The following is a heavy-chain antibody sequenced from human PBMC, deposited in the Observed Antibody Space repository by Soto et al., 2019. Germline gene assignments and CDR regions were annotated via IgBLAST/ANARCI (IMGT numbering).Heavy chain of an antibody. CDR1: GGSISSSSYY. Sequence: PSETLSLTCTVSGGSISSSSYYWGWIRQPPGKGLEWIGSIYYSGNTYYNRSLKSRVTISVDTSKNQFSLKLSSVTAADTALYYCARHLTTVTTWRDWFDPWGQGTLVTVSS. V-gene: IGHV4-39*01. D-gene: IGHD4-4*01. CDR2: IYYSGNT. CDR3: ARHLTTVTTWRDWFDP. J-gene: IGHJ5*02.